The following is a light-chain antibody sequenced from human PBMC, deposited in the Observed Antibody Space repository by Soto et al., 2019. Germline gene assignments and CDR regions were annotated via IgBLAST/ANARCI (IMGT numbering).Light chain of an antibody. V-gene: IGKV3-20*01. Sequence: EIVLTQSPATLSLSPGERATLSCRASQSVSSSYLAWYQQKPGQAPRLLIYGASSRATGIPDRFSGSGSGTDFTLTISRLEPEDFAVYYCQQYPITFGQGTRLEIK. CDR2: GAS. CDR3: QQYPIT. J-gene: IGKJ5*01. CDR1: QSVSSSY.